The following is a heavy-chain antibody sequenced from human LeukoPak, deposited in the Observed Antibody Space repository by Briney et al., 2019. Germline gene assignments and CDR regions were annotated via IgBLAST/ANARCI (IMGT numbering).Heavy chain of an antibody. CDR3: ARHDYSNPRLDY. D-gene: IGHD4-11*01. Sequence: SETLSLTCTVSDGSISNYYWSWIRQPLGKGLEWIGYISYSGYTNYNPSLKSRVTMSVDTSKNKFSLRLSSVTAADTAVYYCARHDYSNPRLDYWGQGTLVTVSS. V-gene: IGHV4-59*08. J-gene: IGHJ4*02. CDR2: ISYSGYT. CDR1: DGSISNYY.